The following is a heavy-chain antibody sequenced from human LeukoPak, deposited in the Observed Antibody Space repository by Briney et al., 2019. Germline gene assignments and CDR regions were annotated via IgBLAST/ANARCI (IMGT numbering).Heavy chain of an antibody. CDR1: GFTVSSNY. CDR3: ARDLVVPAATGGTKNWYFDL. V-gene: IGHV3-53*01. D-gene: IGHD2-2*01. Sequence: PGGSLRLSCAASGFTVSSNYMSWVRQAPGKGLEWVSVIYSGGSTYYADSVKGRFTISRDNSKNTLYLQMNSLRAEDTAVYYCARDLVVPAATGGTKNWYFDLWGRGTLVTVSS. CDR2: IYSGGST. J-gene: IGHJ2*01.